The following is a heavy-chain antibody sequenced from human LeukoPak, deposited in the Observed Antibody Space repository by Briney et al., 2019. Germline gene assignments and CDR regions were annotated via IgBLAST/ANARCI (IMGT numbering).Heavy chain of an antibody. V-gene: IGHV4-59*01. CDR1: GASITSYY. CDR3: ARVSRWAEAIDY. D-gene: IGHD1-26*01. Sequence: KPSETLSLTCTVSGASITSYYWSWIRQAPGKGLEWIGYIHYSGGTNYNPSVKSRVTMSVDTSKNQFSLRLTSVTAADTAVYYCARVSRWAEAIDYWGQGTLVTVSS. CDR2: IHYSGGT. J-gene: IGHJ4*02.